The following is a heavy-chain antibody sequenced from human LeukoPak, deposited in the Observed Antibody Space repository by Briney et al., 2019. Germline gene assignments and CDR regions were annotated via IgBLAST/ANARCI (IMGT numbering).Heavy chain of an antibody. CDR1: GDTFTSYG. V-gene: IGHV1-18*04. J-gene: IGHJ4*02. Sequence: HGASVKVSCKASGDTFTSYGISWVRQAPGQGLEWMGWISAYNGNTNYAQKLQGRVTMTTDTSTSTAYMELRSLRSDDTAVYYCARGYCSSTSCFYFDYWGQGTLVTVSS. D-gene: IGHD2-2*01. CDR2: ISAYNGNT. CDR3: ARGYCSSTSCFYFDY.